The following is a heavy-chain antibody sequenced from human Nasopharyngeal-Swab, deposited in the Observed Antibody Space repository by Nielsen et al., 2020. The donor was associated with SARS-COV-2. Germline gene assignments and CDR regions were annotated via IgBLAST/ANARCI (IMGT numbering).Heavy chain of an antibody. J-gene: IGHJ4*02. D-gene: IGHD5-12*01. V-gene: IGHV1-3*01. CDR3: ASVDMGDY. CDR1: GYTFTSYA. Sequence: ASVKVSCKASGYTFTSYAMHWVRQAPGQRLEWMGWINAGNGNTKYSQKFQGRVTFTRDTSASTAYMGLSSLRSEDTAVYYCASVDMGDYWGQGTLVTVSS. CDR2: INAGNGNT.